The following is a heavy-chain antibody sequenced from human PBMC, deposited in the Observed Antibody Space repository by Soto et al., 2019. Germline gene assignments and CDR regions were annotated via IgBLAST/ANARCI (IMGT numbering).Heavy chain of an antibody. CDR2: INSHGSST. Sequence: EVQLVESGGGLVQPGGSLRVSCAASGFTFCRSWMHCVRQAPGKGLVRVSRINSHGSSTSYADSVKGRFTISRDNAKNTLYVQMNSLRAVGTAIYYCARGDAVAGLHYWGQRTLVTVSS. CDR3: ARGDAVAGLHY. CDR1: GFTFCRSW. D-gene: IGHD6-19*01. V-gene: IGHV3-74*01. J-gene: IGHJ4*02.